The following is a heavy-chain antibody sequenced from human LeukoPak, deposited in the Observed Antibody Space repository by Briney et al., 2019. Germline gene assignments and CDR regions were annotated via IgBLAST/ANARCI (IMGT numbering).Heavy chain of an antibody. CDR1: GYTFTGYY. V-gene: IGHV1-2*06. CDR2: INPNSGGT. Sequence: ASVKVSXKASGYTFTGYYMHWMGQAPGQGLEWMGRINPNSGGTNYAQKFQGRVTMTRDTSISTAYMELSRLRSDDTAVYYCARGADSSGISDFDYWGQGTLVTVSS. D-gene: IGHD6-19*01. CDR3: ARGADSSGISDFDY. J-gene: IGHJ4*02.